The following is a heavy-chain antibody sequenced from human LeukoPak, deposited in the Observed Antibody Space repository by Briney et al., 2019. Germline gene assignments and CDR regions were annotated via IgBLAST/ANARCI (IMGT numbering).Heavy chain of an antibody. CDR3: ARDRDSGMDV. CDR1: GLTFSNYA. J-gene: IGHJ6*02. CDR2: IYSGGST. Sequence: GGSLRLSCAASGLTFSNYAMSWVRQAPGKGLEWVSVIYSGGSTYYADSVKGRFTISRHNSKNTLYLQMNSLRAEDTAVYYCARDRDSGMDVWGQGTTVTVSS. D-gene: IGHD5-24*01. V-gene: IGHV3-53*04.